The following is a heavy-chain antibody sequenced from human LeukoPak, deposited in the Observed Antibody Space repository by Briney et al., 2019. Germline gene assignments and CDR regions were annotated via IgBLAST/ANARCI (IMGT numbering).Heavy chain of an antibody. CDR2: IKQDGSEK. D-gene: IGHD5-12*01. J-gene: IGHJ6*03. V-gene: IGHV3-7*01. CDR3: ARELKSGYSGTYYYYYMDV. CDR1: GFTFSSYW. Sequence: SGGSLRLSCAASGFTFSSYWMSWVRQAPGKGLEWVANIKQDGSEKYYVDSVKGRFTISRDNAKNSLYLQMSSLRAEDTAVYYCARELKSGYSGTYYYYYMDVWGKGTTVTVSS.